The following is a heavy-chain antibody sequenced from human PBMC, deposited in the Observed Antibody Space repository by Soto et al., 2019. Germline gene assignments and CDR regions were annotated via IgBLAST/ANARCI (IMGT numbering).Heavy chain of an antibody. CDR3: AAIAAAGTFDY. CDR1: GGSISSYY. J-gene: IGHJ4*02. V-gene: IGHV4-59*01. CDR2: IYYSGST. D-gene: IGHD6-13*01. Sequence: RASETLSLTCTVSGGSISSYYWSWIRQPPGKGLEWIGYIYYSGSTNYNPSLKSRVTISVDTSKNQFSLKLSSVTAADTAVYYCAAIAAAGTFDYWGQGTLVTVSS.